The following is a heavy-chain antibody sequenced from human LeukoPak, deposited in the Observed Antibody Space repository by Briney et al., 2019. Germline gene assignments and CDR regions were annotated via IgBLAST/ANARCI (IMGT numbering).Heavy chain of an antibody. CDR3: ARGLPHQDGSGYHYFDY. CDR1: GYTFTAYY. J-gene: IGHJ4*02. Sequence: ASVKVSCKASGYTFTAYYMHWWRQAPGQGLEWMGWINPNSGGTNYAQKFQGRVAMTRDTSISTACMELRRMRSDHTAVYYCARGLPHQDGSGYHYFDYWDQGPLVTVSS. V-gene: IGHV1-2*02. D-gene: IGHD3-22*01. CDR2: INPNSGGT.